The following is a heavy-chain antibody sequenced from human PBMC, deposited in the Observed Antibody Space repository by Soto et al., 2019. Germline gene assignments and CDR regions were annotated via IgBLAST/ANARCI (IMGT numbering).Heavy chain of an antibody. V-gene: IGHV1-3*01. D-gene: IGHD6-6*01. CDR1: GYTFTSYA. J-gene: IGHJ6*03. Sequence: ASVKVSCKASGYTFTSYAMHWVRQAPGQRLEWMGWINAGNGNTKYSQKFQGRVTITRDTSASTAYMELSSLRSEDTAVYYCARDSGIAARPYYYYYYYMDFWGKGTTVTVSS. CDR3: ARDSGIAARPYYYYYYYMDF. CDR2: INAGNGNT.